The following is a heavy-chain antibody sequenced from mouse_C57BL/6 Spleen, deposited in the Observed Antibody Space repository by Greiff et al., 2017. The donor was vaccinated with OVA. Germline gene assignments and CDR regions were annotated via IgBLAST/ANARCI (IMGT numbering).Heavy chain of an antibody. CDR1: GFTFSSYA. CDR3: ARERSGTLFFDY. CDR2: ISDGGSYT. D-gene: IGHD4-1*01. Sequence: EVQGVESGGGLVKPGGSLKLSCAASGFTFSSYAMSWVRQTPEKRLEWVATISDGGSYTYYPDNVKGRFTISRDNAKNNLYLQMSHLKSEDTAMYYCARERSGTLFFDYWGQGTTLTVSS. J-gene: IGHJ2*01. V-gene: IGHV5-4*01.